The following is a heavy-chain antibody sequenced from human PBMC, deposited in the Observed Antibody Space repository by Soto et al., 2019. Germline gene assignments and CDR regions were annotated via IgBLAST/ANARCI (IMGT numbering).Heavy chain of an antibody. CDR3: ARGGTAMVNGYYYYGMGV. CDR1: GGSISSYY. J-gene: IGHJ6*02. CDR2: IYYSGST. Sequence: PSETLSLTCTVSGGSISSYYWSWIRQPPGKGLEWIGYIYYSGSTNYNPSLKSRVTISVDTSKNQFSLKLSSVTAADTAVYYCARGGTAMVNGYYYYGMGVWGQGTTVSVCS. V-gene: IGHV4-59*01. D-gene: IGHD5-18*01.